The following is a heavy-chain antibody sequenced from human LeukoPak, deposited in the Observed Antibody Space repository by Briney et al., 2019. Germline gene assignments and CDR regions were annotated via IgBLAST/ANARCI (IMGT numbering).Heavy chain of an antibody. V-gene: IGHV4-4*07. CDR3: ARVDCSSTSCAFDY. J-gene: IGHJ4*02. CDR1: GGSISNYY. D-gene: IGHD2-2*01. CDR2: IHSSGST. Sequence: SETLSLTCIVSGGSISNYYWSWIRQPAGKGLEWIGRIHSSGSTSYIPSLKSRGTMAVDTSNNQFSLKVTSVTAADTAVYYCARVDCSSTSCAFDYWGQGTLVTVSS.